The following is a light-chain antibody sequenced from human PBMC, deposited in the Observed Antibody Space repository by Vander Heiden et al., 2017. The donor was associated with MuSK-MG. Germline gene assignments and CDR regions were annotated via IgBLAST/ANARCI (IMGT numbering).Light chain of an antibody. Sequence: DTQLTQSPSFLSASVGDRITISCRASQGIGTFLAWYQQKPGKAPNLLIDTASILQSGVPSRFSGSGSGAEFTLTISSLQPEDCATYYCQQCYTYPLTFGQGTRLEIK. CDR2: TAS. CDR1: QGIGTF. CDR3: QQCYTYPLT. J-gene: IGKJ5*01. V-gene: IGKV1-9*01.